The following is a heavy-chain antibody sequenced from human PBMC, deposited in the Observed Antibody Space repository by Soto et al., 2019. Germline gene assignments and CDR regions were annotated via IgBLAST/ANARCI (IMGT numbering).Heavy chain of an antibody. CDR3: ARGGAITRIAAAGTVYYYGMDV. D-gene: IGHD6-13*01. CDR1: GGSISSYY. V-gene: IGHV4-59*01. CDR2: IYYSGST. Sequence: QVQLQESGPGLVKPSETLSLTCTVSGGSISSYYWSWIRQPPGKGLEWIGYIYYSGSTNYNPSLKCRVTISVDTSKNQFSLKLSSVTAADTAVYYCARGGAITRIAAAGTVYYYGMDVWGQGTTVTVSS. J-gene: IGHJ6*02.